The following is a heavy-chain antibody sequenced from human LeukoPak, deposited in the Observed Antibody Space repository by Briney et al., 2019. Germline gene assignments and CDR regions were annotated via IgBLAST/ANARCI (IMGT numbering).Heavy chain of an antibody. Sequence: GGSLRLSCVASGFIFSDYYMSWIRQAPGKGLEWISYISASSGYTKYADSVKGRFTISRDNAKEPLYLEMNSLRVEDTAVYYCARDWSPNWFDPWGQGTLVTVSS. J-gene: IGHJ5*02. V-gene: IGHV3-11*06. CDR3: ARDWSPNWFDP. CDR2: ISASSGYT. CDR1: GFIFSDYY.